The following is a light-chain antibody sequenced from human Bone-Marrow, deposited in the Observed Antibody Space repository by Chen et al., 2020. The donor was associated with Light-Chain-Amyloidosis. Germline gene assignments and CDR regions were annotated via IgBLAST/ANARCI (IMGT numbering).Light chain of an antibody. J-gene: IGLJ1*01. CDR2: EVT. CDR1: SSDVGGDNH. CDR3: SSYTITNTLV. Sequence: QSALTQPASVSGSPGQSITISCTGTSSDVGGDNHVSWYQQHPDKAPKLMISEVTNQPSWVPDRFSGSKSDNTASLTISELQTEDEADYFCSSYTITNTLVFGSGTRVTVL. V-gene: IGLV2-14*01.